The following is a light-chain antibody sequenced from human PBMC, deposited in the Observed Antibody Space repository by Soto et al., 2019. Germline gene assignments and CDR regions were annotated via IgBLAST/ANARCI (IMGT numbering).Light chain of an antibody. CDR1: QSVSSN. Sequence: ETVMTQSPATLSVSPGEEATLSCRASQSVSSNLAWYQQKPGQAPRLLIYRASTRATGIPVRFSGSGSGTEFTLTISSLQSEDFAVYYCQQYNNWPLTFGQGTRLEIK. J-gene: IGKJ5*01. CDR3: QQYNNWPLT. CDR2: RAS. V-gene: IGKV3-15*01.